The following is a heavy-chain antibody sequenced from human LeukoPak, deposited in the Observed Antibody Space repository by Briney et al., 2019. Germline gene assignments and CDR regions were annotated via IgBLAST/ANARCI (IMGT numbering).Heavy chain of an antibody. CDR3: ARGLGYFQH. CDR2: TYYRSKWYN. J-gene: IGHJ1*01. V-gene: IGHV6-1*01. CDR1: GDRVSSNSAV. Sequence: SQTLSLTCALSGDRVSSNSAVWNWIRQSPSRGLEWLGRTYYRSKWYNVYAVSVKSRITISPDTSKNQFSLQLNSVTPEDTAVYYCARGLGYFQHWGQGTLVTVSS.